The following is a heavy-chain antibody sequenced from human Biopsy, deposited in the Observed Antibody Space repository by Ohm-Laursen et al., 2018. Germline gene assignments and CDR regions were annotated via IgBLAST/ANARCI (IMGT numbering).Heavy chain of an antibody. D-gene: IGHD6-19*01. CDR2: IFPSDEK. CDR3: ARMSGQWLVQNRNYFDP. V-gene: IGHV2-26*01. CDR1: GFSLSDGRVG. Sequence: TQTLTLTCSFSGFSLSDGRVGVSWIRQPPGKALEWLAHIFPSDEKSYRTSLKNRLTISKDTSKSQVILIMTNMDPLDTGTYYCARMSGQWLVQNRNYFDPWGQGTLVTVSS. J-gene: IGHJ5*02.